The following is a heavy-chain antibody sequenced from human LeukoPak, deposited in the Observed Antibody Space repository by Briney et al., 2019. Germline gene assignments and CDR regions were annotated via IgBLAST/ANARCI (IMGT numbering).Heavy chain of an antibody. V-gene: IGHV3-74*01. D-gene: IGHD6-6*01. Sequence: GGSLRLSCAASGFTFSSYWMHWVRQAPGKGLVWVSRINTDGSTTNYADSVKGRFTISRDNAKNTLYLQMNSLRAEDTAVYYCATDRSSIAVRPHWGQGTLVTVSS. J-gene: IGHJ4*02. CDR3: ATDRSSIAVRPH. CDR1: GFTFSSYW. CDR2: INTDGSTT.